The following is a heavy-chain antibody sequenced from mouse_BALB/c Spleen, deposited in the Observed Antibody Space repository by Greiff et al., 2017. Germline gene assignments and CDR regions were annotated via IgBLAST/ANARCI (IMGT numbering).Heavy chain of an antibody. D-gene: IGHD1-2*01. Sequence: EVQVVESGGGLVQPGGSRKLSCAASGFTFSSFGMHWVRQAPEKGLEWVAYISSGSSTIYYADTVKGRFTISRDNPKNTLFLQMTSLRSEDTAMYYCAPLTTATGRFAYWGQGTLVTVSA. V-gene: IGHV5-17*02. J-gene: IGHJ3*01. CDR3: APLTTATGRFAY. CDR1: GFTFSSFG. CDR2: ISSGSSTI.